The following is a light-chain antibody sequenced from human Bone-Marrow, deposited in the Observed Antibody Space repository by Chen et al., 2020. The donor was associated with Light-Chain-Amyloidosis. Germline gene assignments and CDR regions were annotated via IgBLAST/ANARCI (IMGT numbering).Light chain of an antibody. CDR1: DLPTKY. V-gene: IGLV3-25*03. J-gene: IGLJ2*01. CDR2: RDT. Sequence: SSALTQPPSVSVSPGQTPRITCSGDDLPTKYAYWYQQKPGQAPVLVIHRDTERPSGISERFSGSSSGTTDTLTISGVQAEDEADYHCQSADSSGTYEVIFGGGTKLTV. CDR3: QSADSSGTYEVI.